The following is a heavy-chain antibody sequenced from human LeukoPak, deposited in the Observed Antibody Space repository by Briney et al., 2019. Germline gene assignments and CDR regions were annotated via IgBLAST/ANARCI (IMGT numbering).Heavy chain of an antibody. CDR3: ARGPTMVRGIYYGLDV. J-gene: IGHJ6*02. Sequence: GGSLRLSCAASGFTFSSYWMHWVRQAPGKGLVWVSRINSDGRSTSYADSVRGRFTISRDNAKNTLYLQMNSLRAEDTAVYYCARGPTMVRGIYYGLDVWGQGTTVTVSS. V-gene: IGHV3-74*01. CDR2: INSDGRST. D-gene: IGHD3-10*01. CDR1: GFTFSSYW.